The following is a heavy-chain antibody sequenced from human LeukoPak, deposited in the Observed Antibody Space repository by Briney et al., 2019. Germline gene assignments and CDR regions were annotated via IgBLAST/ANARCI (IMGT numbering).Heavy chain of an antibody. CDR3: ARHRIPAADDAFDI. Sequence: SETLSLTCTVSGGSISSSSCYWGWIRQPPGKGLEWIGSIYYSGSTYYNPSLKSRVTISVDTSKNQFSLKLSSVTAADTAVYYCARHRIPAADDAFDIWGQGSMVTVSS. CDR1: GGSISSSSCY. D-gene: IGHD6-13*01. J-gene: IGHJ3*02. CDR2: IYYSGST. V-gene: IGHV4-39*01.